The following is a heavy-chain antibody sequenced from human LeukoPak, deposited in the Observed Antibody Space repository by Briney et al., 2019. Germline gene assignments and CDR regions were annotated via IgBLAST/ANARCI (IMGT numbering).Heavy chain of an antibody. D-gene: IGHD6-13*01. CDR3: ARGGAAAGTGGNDY. V-gene: IGHV3-64*02. CDR1: GFTFSSYS. Sequence: GGSLRLSCAASGFTFSSYSMNWVRQAPGKGLEYVSAISSTGGSTYYADSVKGRFTISRDNSKNTLYLQMGSLRGEDTAVYYCARGGAAAGTGGNDYWGQGTLVIVSS. CDR2: ISSTGGST. J-gene: IGHJ4*02.